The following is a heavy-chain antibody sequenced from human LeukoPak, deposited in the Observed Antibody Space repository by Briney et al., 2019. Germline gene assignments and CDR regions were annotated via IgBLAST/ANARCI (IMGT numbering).Heavy chain of an antibody. D-gene: IGHD6-13*01. V-gene: IGHV4-34*01. CDR3: ARGPRYSSSWYPHMDV. CDR2: INHIGST. J-gene: IGHJ6*03. CDR1: GGSFSGYY. Sequence: SQTLSLTCAVYGGSFSGYYWSWIRQPPGKGLEWNGEINHIGSTNYNPSLKSRVTISVDTSKNQFSLKLSSVTAADTAVYYCARGPRYSSSWYPHMDVWGKGTTVTVSS.